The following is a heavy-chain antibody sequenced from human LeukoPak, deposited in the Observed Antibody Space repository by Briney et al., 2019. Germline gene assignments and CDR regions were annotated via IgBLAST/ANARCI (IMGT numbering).Heavy chain of an antibody. D-gene: IGHD3-22*01. V-gene: IGHV1-69*01. J-gene: IGHJ5*02. CDR3: AADYYDSSGYLPTDP. CDR2: IIPIFGTA. Sequence: GSSVKVSCKASGGTFSSYAISWVRQAPGQALEWMEGIIPIFGTANYAQKFQGRVTITADESTSTAYMELSSLRSEDTAVYYCAADYYDSSGYLPTDPWGQGTLVTVSS. CDR1: GGTFSSYA.